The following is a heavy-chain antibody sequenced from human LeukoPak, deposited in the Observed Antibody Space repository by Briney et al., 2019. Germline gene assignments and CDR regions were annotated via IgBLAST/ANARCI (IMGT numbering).Heavy chain of an antibody. CDR3: ARSYCSSTSCYFYFDY. CDR2: ISSSSSYI. V-gene: IGHV3-21*01. D-gene: IGHD2-2*01. CDR1: GFTFSGYS. J-gene: IGHJ4*02. Sequence: GGSLRLSCAASGFTFSGYSMNWVRQAPGKGLEWVSSISSSSSYIYYADSVKGRFTISRDNAKNSLYLQMNSLRAEDTAVYYCARSYCSSTSCYFYFDYWGQGTLVTVSS.